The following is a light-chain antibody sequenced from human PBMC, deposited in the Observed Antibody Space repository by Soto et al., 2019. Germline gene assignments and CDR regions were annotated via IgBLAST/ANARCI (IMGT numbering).Light chain of an antibody. Sequence: QSVLTQPPSASGSPGQSVTISCTGTSSDVGGYNYVSWYQQHPGKAPKLMIYEVSKWPSGVPDRFSGSKSGNTASLTVSGLQAEDEADYYCSSYAGRNSVFGTGTKLTVL. V-gene: IGLV2-8*01. CDR3: SSYAGRNSV. J-gene: IGLJ1*01. CDR2: EVS. CDR1: SSDVGGYNY.